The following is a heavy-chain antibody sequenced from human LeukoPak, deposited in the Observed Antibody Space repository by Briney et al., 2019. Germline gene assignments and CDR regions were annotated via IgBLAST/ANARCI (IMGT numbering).Heavy chain of an antibody. CDR2: MSSSGSYT. V-gene: IGHV3-21*05. Sequence: PGGSLRLSCAASGFTFSSYAMSWVRQAPGKGLEWVSYMSSSGSYTNYADSVKGRFTISRDTAKKSLSLQMNSLRAEDTAVYYCARVKGSGWDFDYWGQGTLVTVSS. J-gene: IGHJ4*02. CDR1: GFTFSSYA. CDR3: ARVKGSGWDFDY. D-gene: IGHD6-19*01.